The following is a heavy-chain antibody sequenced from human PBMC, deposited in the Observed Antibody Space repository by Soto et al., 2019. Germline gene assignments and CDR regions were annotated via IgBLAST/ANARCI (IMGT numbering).Heavy chain of an antibody. CDR2: ISGNSKTT. J-gene: IGHJ4*02. CDR3: ATGLITTPTSFDY. D-gene: IGHD1-1*01. V-gene: IGHV3-48*02. Sequence: VQLVESGGGLVQPGGSLRLSCAASEFTFSSYSMNWVRQAPGKGLEWVSYISGNSKTTSYADSVKGRFTISRDNAKNSLFLQMNSLRDADTAVYYCATGLITTPTSFDYWGQGTLVTVSS. CDR1: EFTFSSYS.